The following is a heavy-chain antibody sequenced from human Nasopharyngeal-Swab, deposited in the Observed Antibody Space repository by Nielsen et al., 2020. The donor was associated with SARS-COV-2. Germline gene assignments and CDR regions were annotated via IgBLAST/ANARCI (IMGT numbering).Heavy chain of an antibody. CDR3: ASGESEFDP. D-gene: IGHD3-10*01. J-gene: IGHJ5*02. CDR1: GFTFSDHY. CDR2: ISYDGSNK. Sequence: GESLKISCAASGFTFSDHYMDWVRRAPGKGLEWVAVISYDGSNKYYADSVKGRFTISRDNSKNTLYLQMNSLRAEDTAVYYCASGESEFDPWGQGTLVTVSS. V-gene: IGHV3-30*03.